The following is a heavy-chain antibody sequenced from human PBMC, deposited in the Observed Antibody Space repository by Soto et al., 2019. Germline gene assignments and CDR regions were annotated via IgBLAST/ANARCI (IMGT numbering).Heavy chain of an antibody. V-gene: IGHV4-39*01. D-gene: IGHD5-12*01. CDR1: GGSISSSSYY. J-gene: IGHJ5*02. Sequence: LSLTCTVSGGSISSSSYYWGWIRQPPGKGLEWIGSIYYSGSTYYNPSLKSRVTISVDTSKNQFSLKLSSVTAADTAVYYCASLGYKIYNWFDPWGQGTLVTVSS. CDR2: IYYSGST. CDR3: ASLGYKIYNWFDP.